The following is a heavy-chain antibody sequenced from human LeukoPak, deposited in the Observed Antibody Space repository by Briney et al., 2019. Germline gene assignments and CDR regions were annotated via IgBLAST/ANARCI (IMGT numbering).Heavy chain of an antibody. J-gene: IGHJ4*02. Sequence: PSETLSVTCTVTGGSSTLYDWCWIRQPPSHALLWIGYIYYSGSANFNPSLKSRVTISVDTSKNQFSLKLSSVTAADTAVYYCARVNSGSYLPDYWGQGTLVTVSS. CDR3: ARVNSGSYLPDY. V-gene: IGHV4-59*08. CDR2: IYYSGSA. CDR1: GGSSTLYD. D-gene: IGHD1-26*01.